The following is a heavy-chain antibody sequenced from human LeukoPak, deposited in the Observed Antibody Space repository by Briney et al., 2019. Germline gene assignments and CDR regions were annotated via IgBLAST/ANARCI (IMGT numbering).Heavy chain of an antibody. D-gene: IGHD3-10*01. CDR3: ARDPMIRGIGWFDP. CDR1: GFTFSSNW. CDR2: INSDGSST. Sequence: PGGSLRLPCAASGFTFSSNWMHWVRQAPGKGLVWVSRINSDGSSTIYADSVKGRFIISRDNSKNTLYLQMNSLRAEDTAVYYCARDPMIRGIGWFDPWGQGTLVTVSS. J-gene: IGHJ5*02. V-gene: IGHV3-74*01.